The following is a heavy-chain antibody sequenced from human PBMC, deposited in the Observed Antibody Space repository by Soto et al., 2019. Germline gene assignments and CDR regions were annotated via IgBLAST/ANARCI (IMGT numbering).Heavy chain of an antibody. CDR1: GFRFSNYG. CDR3: ARDDDRPDNGLDL. D-gene: IGHD1-1*01. J-gene: IGHJ5*02. CDR2: IVADGTGL. Sequence: QVQLVESGGGVVQPGRSLRLSCAASGFRFSNYGMHWVRQAPGKGLEWLAVIVADGTGLHYADSVRGRFTISRDNSKNTLYLQLNSLGADDTAIYFCARDDDRPDNGLDLWGQGTLVTVSS. V-gene: IGHV3-33*01.